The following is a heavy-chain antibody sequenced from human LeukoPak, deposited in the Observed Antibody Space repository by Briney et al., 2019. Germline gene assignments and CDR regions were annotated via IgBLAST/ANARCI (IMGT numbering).Heavy chain of an antibody. J-gene: IGHJ4*02. V-gene: IGHV4-34*01. CDR1: GGSFSGYY. Sequence: SETLSLTCAVYGGSFSGYYWSWIRQPPGKGLEWIGEINHSGSTNYNPSLKSRVTISVDTSKNQFSLKLSSVTAADTAVYYCARGHGIAKDWGQGTLVTVSS. CDR3: ARGHGIAKD. CDR2: INHSGST. D-gene: IGHD1-14*01.